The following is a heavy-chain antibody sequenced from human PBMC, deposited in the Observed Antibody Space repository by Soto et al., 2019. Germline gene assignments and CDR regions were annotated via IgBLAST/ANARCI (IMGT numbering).Heavy chain of an antibody. CDR2: IYYSGST. CDR3: ARGPDILTGYPYYGMDV. J-gene: IGHJ6*02. CDR1: GGSISSGDYY. D-gene: IGHD3-9*01. V-gene: IGHV4-30-4*01. Sequence: LSLTCTVSGGSISSGDYYWSWIRQPPGKGLEWIGYIYYSGSTYYNPSLKSRVTISVDTSKNQFSLKLSSVTAADTAVYYCARGPDILTGYPYYGMDVWGQGTTVTVSS.